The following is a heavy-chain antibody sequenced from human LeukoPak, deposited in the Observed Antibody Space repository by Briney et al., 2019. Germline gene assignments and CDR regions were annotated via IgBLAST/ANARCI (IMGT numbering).Heavy chain of an antibody. CDR2: ISGSGGST. J-gene: IGHJ5*02. Sequence: PGRSLRLSCAASGFTFSSYAMSWVRQAPGNGLEWVSAISGSGGSTYYADSVKGRFTISRDNSKNTLYLQMNSLRAEDTAVYYCATPPPRIAVAGTWFDPWGQGTLVTVSS. D-gene: IGHD6-19*01. CDR3: ATPPPRIAVAGTWFDP. V-gene: IGHV3-23*01. CDR1: GFTFSSYA.